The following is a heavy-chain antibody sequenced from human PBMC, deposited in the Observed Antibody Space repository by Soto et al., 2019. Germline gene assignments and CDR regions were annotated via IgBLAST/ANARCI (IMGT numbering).Heavy chain of an antibody. J-gene: IGHJ5*02. CDR1: GFTFSSYA. CDR2: ITGIGVST. CDR3: AKGTSRTTTVSWFDP. Sequence: GGPLRLYCPASGFTFSSYAMSWVRQAQGEGLEWVSAITGIGVSTYYADSVKGRFTISRDNSKNTLYLQMNSLRAEDTAVYYCAKGTSRTTTVSWFDPWGQGTLVTVPQ. V-gene: IGHV3-23*01. D-gene: IGHD4-4*01.